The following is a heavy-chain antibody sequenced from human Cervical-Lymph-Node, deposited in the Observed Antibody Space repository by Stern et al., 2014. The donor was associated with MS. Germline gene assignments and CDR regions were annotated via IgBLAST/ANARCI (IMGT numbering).Heavy chain of an antibody. J-gene: IGHJ4*02. CDR2: IIPLFGTT. CDR3: ARDLGVGPTAY. V-gene: IGHV1-69*06. CDR1: GGTFSNSG. Sequence: VQLVQSGAEVRKPGSSVKVYCKASGGTFSNSGISWVRQAPGQGLEWMGGIIPLFGTTNYAQKFQGRVTITADKSTGTAFLELRSLTSDDTAVYYCARDLGVGPTAYWGQGTLVTVSS. D-gene: IGHD1-26*01.